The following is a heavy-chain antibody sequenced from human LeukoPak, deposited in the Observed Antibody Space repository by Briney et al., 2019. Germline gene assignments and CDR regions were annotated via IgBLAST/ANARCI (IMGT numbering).Heavy chain of an antibody. CDR1: GFTFSSYA. CDR2: ISGSGGST. Sequence: GGSLRLSCAASGFTFSSYAMSWVRQAPGKGLEWVSAISGSGGSTYYADSVKGRFTISRDNSKNTLYLQMNSLRAEDTAVYYCAKGPRLGELSLWRNPSALHPFDYWGQGTLVTVSS. CDR3: AKGPRLGELSLWRNPSALHPFDY. D-gene: IGHD3-16*02. V-gene: IGHV3-23*01. J-gene: IGHJ4*02.